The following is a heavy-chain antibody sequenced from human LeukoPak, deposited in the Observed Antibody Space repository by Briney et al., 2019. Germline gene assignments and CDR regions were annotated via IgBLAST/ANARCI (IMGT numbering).Heavy chain of an antibody. V-gene: IGHV1-18*04. J-gene: IGHJ3*02. CDR2: ISVYNGNT. CDR1: GYSFTSYG. Sequence: AAVTVSCKPSGYSFTSYGISWVRQAPAQGLAWMGWISVYNGNTNYAQKLQGRVTMTTDTSTSTAYMEQRSLRSDDTAVYYCARDGYYYDSSGYPHDGFDIWGKGTMVTVSS. D-gene: IGHD3-22*01. CDR3: ARDGYYYDSSGYPHDGFDI.